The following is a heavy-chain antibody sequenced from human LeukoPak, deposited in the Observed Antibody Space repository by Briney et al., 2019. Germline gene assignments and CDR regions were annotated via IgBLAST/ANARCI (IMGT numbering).Heavy chain of an antibody. V-gene: IGHV4-34*01. D-gene: IGHD3-10*01. CDR3: ARGANVWFGELFQTYIGGYGMDV. CDR1: GWSFSGYY. J-gene: IGHJ6*02. Sequence: SETLSLTCAVYGWSFSGYYWSWIRQPPGKGLEWIWEINHSGSTNYNPSLKSRVTISVDTSKNQFSLKLSSVTAADTAVYYCARGANVWFGELFQTYIGGYGMDVWGQGTTVTVSS. CDR2: INHSGST.